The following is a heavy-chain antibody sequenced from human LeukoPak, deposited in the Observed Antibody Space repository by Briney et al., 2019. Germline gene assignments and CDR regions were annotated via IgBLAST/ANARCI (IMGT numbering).Heavy chain of an antibody. CDR3: ARDWGYSYGPNFDY. CDR2: IYYSGST. V-gene: IGHV4-39*02. D-gene: IGHD5-18*01. Sequence: SETLSLTCTVSGGSISSSSYYWGWIRQPPGKGLEWIGSIYYSGSTYYNPSLKSRVTISVDTSKNQFSLQLNSVTPEDTAVYYCARDWGYSYGPNFDYWGQGTLVTVSS. CDR1: GGSISSSSYY. J-gene: IGHJ4*02.